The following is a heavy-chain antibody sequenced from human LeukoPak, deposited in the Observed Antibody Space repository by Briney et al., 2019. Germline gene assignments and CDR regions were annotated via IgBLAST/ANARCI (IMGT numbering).Heavy chain of an antibody. D-gene: IGHD3-16*02. V-gene: IGHV1-69*04. J-gene: IGHJ3*02. Sequence: SVRVSCKASGGTFSSYAISWVRQAPGQGLEWMGRIIPILGIANYAQKFLGRVTITADKSTSTAYMELSSLRSEDTAVYYCARDSRDMITFGGVIVTDDAFDIWGQGTVVSASS. CDR2: IIPILGIA. CDR1: GGTFSSYA. CDR3: ARDSRDMITFGGVIVTDDAFDI.